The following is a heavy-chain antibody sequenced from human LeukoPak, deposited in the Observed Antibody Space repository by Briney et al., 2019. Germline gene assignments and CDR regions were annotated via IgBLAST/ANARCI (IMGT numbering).Heavy chain of an antibody. V-gene: IGHV1-18*01. D-gene: IGHD4-17*01. Sequence: ASVKVSYKASGYTFTSYGISWVRQAPGQGLEWMGWISAYNGNTNYAQKLQGRVTMTTDTSTSTAYMELRSLRSDDTAVYYCARDQSTVTTPHFDYWGQGTLVTVPS. CDR2: ISAYNGNT. J-gene: IGHJ4*02. CDR3: ARDQSTVTTPHFDY. CDR1: GYTFTSYG.